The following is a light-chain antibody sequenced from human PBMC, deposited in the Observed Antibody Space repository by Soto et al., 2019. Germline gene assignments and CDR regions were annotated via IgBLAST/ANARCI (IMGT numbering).Light chain of an antibody. Sequence: QSALTQPPSASGSPGQSVSISCTGTKSDIGDYNFVSWYQQHPGKHPKLIISEVTKRPSGVPARFSGSKSGNTASLTVSGLQPEDDDDYYYASKSGTIENGVFGGGTKLTVL. J-gene: IGLJ3*02. CDR1: KSDIGDYNF. V-gene: IGLV2-8*01. CDR3: ASKSGTIENGV. CDR2: EVT.